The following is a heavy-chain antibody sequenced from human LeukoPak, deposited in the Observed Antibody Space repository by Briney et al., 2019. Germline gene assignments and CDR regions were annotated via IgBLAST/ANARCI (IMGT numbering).Heavy chain of an antibody. CDR2: ISPSGDIT. CDR3: VRDLDWGAFDV. Sequence: PGGSLRLSCAASGFHFSSHGMNWVRPAPGKGLEWVSGISPSGDITYYADSVMGRFTISRDNRKSTVSLQMNSLRPEDTALHYCVRDLDWGAFDVWGQGTMVTVSS. D-gene: IGHD3/OR15-3a*01. V-gene: IGHV3-23*01. CDR1: GFHFSSHG. J-gene: IGHJ3*01.